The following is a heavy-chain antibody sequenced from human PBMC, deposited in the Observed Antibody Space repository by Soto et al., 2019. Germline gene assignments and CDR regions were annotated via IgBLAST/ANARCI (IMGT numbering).Heavy chain of an antibody. CDR1: GYTFTGHY. CDR2: IGPESGAT. D-gene: IGHD1-26*01. Sequence: QVQLVQSGAEVKKPGASVKVSCKASGYTFTGHYIHWVRQAPEQGPEWMGEIGPESGATRYAQKFQGRVTMTRDMSITTVYMELNNPSPDDTAVYYCGRGRSGQIVVFYWGQGTPVTVSS. J-gene: IGHJ4*02. V-gene: IGHV1-2*02. CDR3: GRGRSGQIVVFY.